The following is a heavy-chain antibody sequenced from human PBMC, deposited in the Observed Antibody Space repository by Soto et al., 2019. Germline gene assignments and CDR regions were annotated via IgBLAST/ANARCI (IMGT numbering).Heavy chain of an antibody. J-gene: IGHJ4*02. Sequence: EVQLLESGGGLVQPGGSLRLSCAASGFTFSSYAMSWVRQAPGKGLEWVSAISGSGGSTYYADSVKGRFTISRDNSKNTLYLQMNSLRDEDTAVYYCAKTPLGYCSGGSCYPGYYFDYWGQGTLVTVSS. CDR2: ISGSGGST. CDR3: AKTPLGYCSGGSCYPGYYFDY. D-gene: IGHD2-15*01. CDR1: GFTFSSYA. V-gene: IGHV3-23*01.